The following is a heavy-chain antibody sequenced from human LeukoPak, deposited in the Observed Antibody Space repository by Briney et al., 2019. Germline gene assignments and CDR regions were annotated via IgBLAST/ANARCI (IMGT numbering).Heavy chain of an antibody. Sequence: SGPALVKPTQTLTLTCTFSGFSLSTSGMCVSWIRQPPGKALEWLALIDWDDDKYYSTPLKTRLTISKDTSKNQVVLTMTNMDPVDTATYYCARNKIERGYYYGMDVWGQGTTVTVSS. J-gene: IGHJ6*02. CDR1: GFSLSTSGMC. V-gene: IGHV2-70*01. D-gene: IGHD1-1*01. CDR2: IDWDDDK. CDR3: ARNKIERGYYYGMDV.